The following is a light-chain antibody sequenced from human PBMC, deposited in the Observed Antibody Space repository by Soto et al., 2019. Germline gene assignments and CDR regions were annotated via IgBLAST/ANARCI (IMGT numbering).Light chain of an antibody. J-gene: IGLJ2*01. CDR3: QSYDRSLSAGRV. CDR1: SSNIGAGYD. V-gene: IGLV1-40*01. CDR2: GNS. Sequence: QSVLTQPPSVSGAPGQRVTISCTGSSSNIGAGYDVHWYQQLPGTAPKLLIYGNSNRPSGVPDRFSGSKSGTSASLAITGLQAEDEADYYCQSYDRSLSAGRVFGGGTKLTVL.